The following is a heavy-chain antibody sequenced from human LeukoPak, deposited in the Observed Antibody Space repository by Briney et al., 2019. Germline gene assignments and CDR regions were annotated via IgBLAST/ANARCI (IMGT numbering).Heavy chain of an antibody. Sequence: EGSLRLSCAASGVTFRSYGMHWVRQAPGKGLEWVALISSDGNDKLYGDSVRGRFTISRDDSKSTLYLQMNSLRAEDTAVYYCTTKVIRGNSGDDYDDWGQGTLVTVSS. J-gene: IGHJ4*02. D-gene: IGHD5-12*01. CDR3: TTKVIRGNSGDDYDD. V-gene: IGHV3-30*03. CDR1: GVTFRSYG. CDR2: ISSDGNDK.